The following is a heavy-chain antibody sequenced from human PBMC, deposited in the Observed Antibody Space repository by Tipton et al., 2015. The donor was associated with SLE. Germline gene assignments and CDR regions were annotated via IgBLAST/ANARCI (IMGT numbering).Heavy chain of an antibody. J-gene: IGHJ4*02. CDR2: ISSNGRDM. CDR3: ARGRTGEDDY. V-gene: IGHV3-11*01. Sequence: SLRLSCAVSGFIFSDYYMSWIRQAPGKGLEWVSYISSNGRDMYYADSVKGRLTISRDNAKDSLYLQMNSLRVEDTAMYFCARGRTGEDDYWGQGTLVTVSS. CDR1: GFIFSDYY. D-gene: IGHD7-27*01.